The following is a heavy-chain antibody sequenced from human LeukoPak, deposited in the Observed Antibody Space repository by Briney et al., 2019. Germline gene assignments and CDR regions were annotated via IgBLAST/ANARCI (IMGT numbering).Heavy chain of an antibody. V-gene: IGHV1-2*02. Sequence: ASVKVSCEASGYTFTGYYMHWVRQAPGQGLEWMGWVNTKSGGINYAQKFQGRVTMTRDTSISTAYMEPSRLTSDDTAVYYCAREGADNWGRGTLVTVSS. CDR2: VNTKSGGI. CDR3: AREGADN. CDR1: GYTFTGYY. D-gene: IGHD1-26*01. J-gene: IGHJ4*02.